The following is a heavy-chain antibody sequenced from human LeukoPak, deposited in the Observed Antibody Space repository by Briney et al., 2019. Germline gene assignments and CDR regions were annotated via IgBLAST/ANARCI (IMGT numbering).Heavy chain of an antibody. CDR2: ISGSGGST. CDR1: GFTFSSYA. D-gene: IGHD1-26*01. V-gene: IGHV3-23*01. J-gene: IGHJ1*01. CDR3: TKAQSGSYHFIYFQH. Sequence: GGSLRLSCAASGFTFSSYAMSWVRQAPGKGLEWVSGISGSGGSTYHGDSVKGRFTISRDNSENTLYLQMNSLRAEDTAVYYCTKAQSGSYHFIYFQHWGQGTLATVSS.